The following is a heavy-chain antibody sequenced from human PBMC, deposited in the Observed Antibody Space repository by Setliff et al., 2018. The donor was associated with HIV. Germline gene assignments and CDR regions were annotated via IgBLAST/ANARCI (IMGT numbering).Heavy chain of an antibody. CDR3: GRNRGYVWYYYDT. CDR2: INPSGGST. J-gene: IGHJ4*02. Sequence: ASVKVSCKASGYTFTSYSLHWVRQAPGQGLEWMGVINPSGGSTAHAENFQGRVTMTMDTSTSTVYMEMRGLRSDDTAVYYCGRNRGYVWYYYDTWGQGTLFTVS. CDR1: GYTFTSYS. V-gene: IGHV1-46*01. D-gene: IGHD3-22*01.